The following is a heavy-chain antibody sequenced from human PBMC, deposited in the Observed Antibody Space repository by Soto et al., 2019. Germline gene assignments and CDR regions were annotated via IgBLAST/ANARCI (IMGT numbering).Heavy chain of an antibody. D-gene: IGHD1-26*01. J-gene: IGHJ4*02. V-gene: IGHV4-34*01. Sequence: PSETLSLTCAVYGGSFSGYYWSWIRQPPGKGLEWIGEINHSGSTNYNPSLKSRVTISVDTSKNQFSLKLSSVTAAGTAVYYCARGRESEGFDYWGQGTLVTVSS. CDR3: ARGRESEGFDY. CDR2: INHSGST. CDR1: GGSFSGYY.